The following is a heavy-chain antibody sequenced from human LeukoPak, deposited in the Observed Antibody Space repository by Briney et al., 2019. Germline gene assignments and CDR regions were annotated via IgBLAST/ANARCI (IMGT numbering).Heavy chain of an antibody. CDR1: GYTFTSYG. CDR3: ARETAPTHESKKSKAFDY. Sequence: SVKVSCKASGYTFTSYGISWVRQAPGQGLEWMGGIIPIFGTANYAQKFQGRVTITADESTSTAYMELSSLRSEDTAVYYCARETAPTHESKKSKAFDYWGQGTLVTVSS. D-gene: IGHD4-11*01. J-gene: IGHJ4*02. V-gene: IGHV1-69*13. CDR2: IIPIFGTA.